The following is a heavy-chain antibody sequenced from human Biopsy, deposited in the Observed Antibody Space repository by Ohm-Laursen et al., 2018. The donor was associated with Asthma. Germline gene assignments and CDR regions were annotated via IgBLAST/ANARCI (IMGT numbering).Heavy chain of an antibody. CDR1: GGTFSSYA. V-gene: IGHV1-69*01. J-gene: IGHJ6*02. CDR3: ARGGYYGDRRHHNGLDV. Sequence: GSSVKVSCKTSGGTFSSYAISWVRQAPGQGPEWMGGIIPIFGTANYAQKFQGRVTITADESTSTAYMELTSLRKEDTAVYYCARGGYYGDRRHHNGLDVWGQGTTVTVSS. CDR2: IIPIFGTA. D-gene: IGHD4-17*01.